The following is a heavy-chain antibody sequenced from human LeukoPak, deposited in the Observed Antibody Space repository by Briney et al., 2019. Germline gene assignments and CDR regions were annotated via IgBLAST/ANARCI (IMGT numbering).Heavy chain of an antibody. CDR2: ISTSSSYI. D-gene: IGHD2-15*01. J-gene: IGHJ5*02. V-gene: IGHV3-21*01. Sequence: GGFLRLSCTASGFTFSSYSMNWVRQAPGKGLEWVSSISTSSSYIYYADSVKGRFTISRDNARSSLYLQMNTLRAEDTAVYSCARGADGVSSNSRGWFDPWGQGTLVTVSS. CDR1: GFTFSSYS. CDR3: ARGADGVSSNSRGWFDP.